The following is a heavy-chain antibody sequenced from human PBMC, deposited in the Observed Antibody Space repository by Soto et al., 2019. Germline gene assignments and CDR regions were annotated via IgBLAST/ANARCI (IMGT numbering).Heavy chain of an antibody. CDR3: ARAQGYDSSGYFPFDY. D-gene: IGHD3-22*01. CDR1: GGSISSGDYY. V-gene: IGHV4-30-4*01. CDR2: IYYSGST. J-gene: IGHJ4*02. Sequence: QVQLQESGPGLVKPSQTLSLTCTVSGGSISSGDYYWSWIRQPPGKGLEWIGYIYYSGSTYYNPSLKSRVTISVDTSKNQFSLKLSSVTAADTAVYYCARAQGYDSSGYFPFDYWGQGTLVTVSS.